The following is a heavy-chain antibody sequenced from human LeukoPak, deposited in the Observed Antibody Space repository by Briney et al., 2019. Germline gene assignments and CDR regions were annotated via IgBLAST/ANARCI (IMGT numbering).Heavy chain of an antibody. Sequence: GGSLRLSCAVSEFTPNDYNTSWIPQAPGKRLERVSDISGSDSIVAYAVSVKGRCSIFRGFAKNSLYLQMNSLRGEDTAVYYCAREKVAGTFDSWGQGALVTVSS. V-gene: IGHV3-11*01. J-gene: IGHJ4*02. CDR2: ISGSDSIV. CDR3: AREKVAGTFDS. D-gene: IGHD6-19*01. CDR1: EFTPNDYN.